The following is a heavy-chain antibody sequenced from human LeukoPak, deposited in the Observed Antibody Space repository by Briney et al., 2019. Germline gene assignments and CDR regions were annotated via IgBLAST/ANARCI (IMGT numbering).Heavy chain of an antibody. CDR1: GGSISSYY. Sequence: IPSETLSLTCTASGGSISSYYWSWIRQPAGKGLEWIGRIYTSGSTNYNASLKSRVSMSVDTSKNQFSLKLSSVTAADTAVFYCARENSGSYREFDYWGQGTLVTVSS. D-gene: IGHD1-26*01. J-gene: IGHJ4*02. CDR2: IYTSGST. V-gene: IGHV4-4*07. CDR3: ARENSGSYREFDY.